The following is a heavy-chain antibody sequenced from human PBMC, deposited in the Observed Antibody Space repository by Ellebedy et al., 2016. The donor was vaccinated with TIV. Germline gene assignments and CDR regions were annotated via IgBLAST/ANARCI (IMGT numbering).Heavy chain of an antibody. CDR2: TYYRGST. V-gene: IGHV4-59*01. D-gene: IGHD3-16*01. Sequence: GSLRLXCSVSGGSISSYFWNWIRQSPGKGLVWIGYTYYRGSTNYNPSLKSRVTISLDTSKNQFSLKLTSVTAADTAVYYCAGSLAIDAMAYHGLEVWGQGTTVTVSS. CDR3: AGSLAIDAMAYHGLEV. CDR1: GGSISSYF. J-gene: IGHJ6*02.